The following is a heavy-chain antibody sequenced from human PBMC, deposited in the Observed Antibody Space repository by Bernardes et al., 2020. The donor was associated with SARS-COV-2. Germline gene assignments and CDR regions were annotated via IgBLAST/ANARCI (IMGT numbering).Heavy chain of an antibody. V-gene: IGHV3-23*01. D-gene: IGHD3-22*01. Sequence: GGSLRLSCAASGFSFSDFTMNWVRQAPGKGLEWVSSISGRGGTTFYADSVKGRFTVSRDNSKRMLYLQLNSPRAEDTAVYYCAKDSVDGGSGYYYGNYYGVDVWGHGTTVTVSS. CDR3: AKDSVDGGSGYYYGNYYGVDV. CDR1: GFSFSDFT. CDR2: ISGRGGTT. J-gene: IGHJ6*02.